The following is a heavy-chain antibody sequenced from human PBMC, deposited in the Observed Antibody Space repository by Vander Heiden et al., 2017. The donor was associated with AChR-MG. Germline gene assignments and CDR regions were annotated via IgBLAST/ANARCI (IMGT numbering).Heavy chain of an antibody. Sequence: RLSCAASGFIFSSYAMSWVRQVPGKGLEWVSVIGGSGGSIYYADFVKGRFTISRDNSKNTLYLQMNSLRAEDTAVYYCAKGLTMAYYYYGMDVWGQGTTVTVSS. D-gene: IGHD3-10*01. CDR1: GFIFSSYA. J-gene: IGHJ6*02. CDR2: IGGSGGSI. V-gene: IGHV3-23*01. CDR3: AKGLTMAYYYYGMDV.